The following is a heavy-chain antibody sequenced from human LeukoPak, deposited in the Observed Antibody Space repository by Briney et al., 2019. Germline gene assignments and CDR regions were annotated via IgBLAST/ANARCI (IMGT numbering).Heavy chain of an antibody. Sequence: GGSLRLSCAASGFTFDDYAMHWVRQAPGKGLEWVSGISWNSGSIGYADSVKGRFTISRDNAKNSLYLQMNSLRAEDTAVYYCASGWFFDYWGQGTLVTVSS. V-gene: IGHV3-9*01. CDR3: ASGWFFDY. J-gene: IGHJ4*02. CDR2: ISWNSGSI. CDR1: GFTFDDYA. D-gene: IGHD6-13*01.